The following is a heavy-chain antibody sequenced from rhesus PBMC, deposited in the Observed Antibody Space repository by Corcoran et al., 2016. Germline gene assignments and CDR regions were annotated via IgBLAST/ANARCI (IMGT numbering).Heavy chain of an antibody. CDR2: IDPRDTDT. CDR3: ANGGTSIFGLVIIQFGLDS. D-gene: IGHD3-3*01. Sequence: EVQLVQSGAEVKRPGESLKISCKTFGYSFTSYWIRWVRQMPGKGLEWRGGIDPRDTDTSHAPTSQDQLPISAGRSISTAAPQWSSLMASDTVKYYCANGGTSIFGLVIIQFGLDSWGQGVVVTVSS. CDR1: GYSFTSYW. J-gene: IGHJ6*01. V-gene: IGHV5-2*01.